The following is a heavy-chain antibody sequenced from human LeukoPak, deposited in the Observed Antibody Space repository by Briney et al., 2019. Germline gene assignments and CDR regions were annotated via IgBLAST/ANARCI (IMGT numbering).Heavy chain of an antibody. CDR2: FEPEDGET. J-gene: IGHJ3*02. CDR3: ATGGTRIFGVVIGNDAFDI. CDR1: GYTLTELS. D-gene: IGHD3-3*01. V-gene: IGHV1-24*01. Sequence: GSVKVSCKVSGYTLTELSMHWVRQAPGKGLEWMGGFEPEDGETIYAQKFQGRVTMTEDTSTDTAYMELSSLRSEDTAVYYCATGGTRIFGVVIGNDAFDIWGQGTMVTVSS.